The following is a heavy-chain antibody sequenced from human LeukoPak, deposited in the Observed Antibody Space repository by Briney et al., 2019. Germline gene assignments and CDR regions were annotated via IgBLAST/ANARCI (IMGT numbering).Heavy chain of an antibody. Sequence: GGSLRLSCAASGFTFSSYAMHWVRQAPGKGLEWVAVISYDGSNKYYADSVKGRFTISRDNSKNTLYLQMNSLRAEDTAVYYCARYCSSTSCARGAFDIWGQGTMVTVSS. J-gene: IGHJ3*02. V-gene: IGHV3-30-3*01. D-gene: IGHD2-2*01. CDR2: ISYDGSNK. CDR1: GFTFSSYA. CDR3: ARYCSSTSCARGAFDI.